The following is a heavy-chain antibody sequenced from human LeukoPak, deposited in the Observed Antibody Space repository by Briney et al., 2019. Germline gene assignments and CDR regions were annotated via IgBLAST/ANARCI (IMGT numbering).Heavy chain of an antibody. CDR3: ARVSSSWYQDWYFDL. V-gene: IGHV4-4*07. J-gene: IGHJ2*01. CDR2: IYTGGST. D-gene: IGHD6-13*01. CDR1: GFTLSSYW. Sequence: GSLRLSCAASGFTLSSYWMSWIRQPAGKGLEWIGRIYTGGSTNYKPSLKSRVSMSVDTAKKQFSLKLSSVTAADTAVYYCARVSSSWYQDWYFDLWGRGTVVTVSS.